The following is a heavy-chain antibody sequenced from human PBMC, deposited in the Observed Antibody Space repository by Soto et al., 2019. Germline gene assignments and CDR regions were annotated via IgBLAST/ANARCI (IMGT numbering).Heavy chain of an antibody. CDR2: IWYDGSNK. CDR3: ARDRAPIGYDFWSGSNYYYYYMDV. Sequence: QVQLVESGGGVVQPGRSLRLSCAASGFTFSSYGMHWVRQAPGKGLEWVAVIWYDGSNKYYADSVKGRFTISRDNSKNTLYLQMNSLRAADTAVYYCARDRAPIGYDFWSGSNYYYYYMDVWGKGTTVTVSS. CDR1: GFTFSSYG. J-gene: IGHJ6*03. D-gene: IGHD3-3*01. V-gene: IGHV3-33*01.